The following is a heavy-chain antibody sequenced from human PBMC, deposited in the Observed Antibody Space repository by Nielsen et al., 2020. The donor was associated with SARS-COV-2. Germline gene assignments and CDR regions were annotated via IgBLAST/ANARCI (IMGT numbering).Heavy chain of an antibody. Sequence: GGSLRLSCAASGFTFSSYSMNWVRQAPGKGLEWVSSISSSSSYIYYADSVKGRFTISRDNAKNSLYLQMNSLGAEDTAVYYCAKDLAVAGPGYFDYWGQGTLVTVSS. V-gene: IGHV3-21*01. J-gene: IGHJ4*02. CDR1: GFTFSSYS. D-gene: IGHD6-19*01. CDR3: AKDLAVAGPGYFDY. CDR2: ISSSSSYI.